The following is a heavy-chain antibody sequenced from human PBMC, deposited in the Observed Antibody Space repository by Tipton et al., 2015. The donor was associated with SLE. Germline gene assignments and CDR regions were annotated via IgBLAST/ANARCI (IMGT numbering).Heavy chain of an antibody. J-gene: IGHJ6*02. V-gene: IGHV3-23*01. D-gene: IGHD2-2*01. CDR1: GFTFSSYA. CDR2: ISGSGGST. Sequence: GSLRLSCSASGFTFSSYAMSWVRQAPGKGLEWVSAISGSGGSTYYADSVKGRFTISRDNSKNTLYLQMNSLRAEDTAVYYCAKDFVTRASTHGYYGMDVWGQGTTVSVSS. CDR3: AKDFVTRASTHGYYGMDV.